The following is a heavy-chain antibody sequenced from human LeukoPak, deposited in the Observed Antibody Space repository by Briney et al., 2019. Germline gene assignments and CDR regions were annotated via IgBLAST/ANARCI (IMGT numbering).Heavy chain of an antibody. CDR2: IYYSGST. Sequence: KPSETLSLTCTVSGGSISSYYWSWIRQPPGKGLEWIGYIYYSGSTNYNPSLKSRVTISEDTSKNQFSLKLSSVTAADTAVYYCARSPGVWFGESMGYYFDYWGQGTLVTVSS. D-gene: IGHD3-10*01. J-gene: IGHJ4*02. V-gene: IGHV4-59*12. CDR1: GGSISSYY. CDR3: ARSPGVWFGESMGYYFDY.